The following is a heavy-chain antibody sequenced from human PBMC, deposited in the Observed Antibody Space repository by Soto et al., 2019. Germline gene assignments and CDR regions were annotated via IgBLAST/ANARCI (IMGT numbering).Heavy chain of an antibody. D-gene: IGHD3-10*01. CDR3: ARSITMVRGVIWGYYYGMDV. J-gene: IGHJ6*02. CDR1: GGSFSSGDYY. V-gene: IGHV4-30-4*01. Sequence: SETLSLTCTVSGGSFSSGDYYWSWVRQPPGKGLEWIGYIYYSGSTYYNPSLKSRVTISVDTSKNQFSLKLSSVTAADTAVYYCARSITMVRGVIWGYYYGMDVWGQGTTVTVSS. CDR2: IYYSGST.